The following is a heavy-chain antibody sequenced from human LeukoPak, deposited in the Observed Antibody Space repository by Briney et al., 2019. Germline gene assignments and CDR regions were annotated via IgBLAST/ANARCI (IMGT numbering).Heavy chain of an antibody. J-gene: IGHJ4*02. CDR3: ASARIAAAGTIGPTSKETDY. CDR2: INPNSGGT. CDR1: GYTFTGHF. D-gene: IGHD6-13*01. V-gene: IGHV1-2*02. Sequence: ASVKVSCKASGYTFTGHFMHWVRQAPGQGLEWMGWINPNSGGTNYAQKFQGRVTMTRDTSISTAYMELSRLRSDDTAVYYCASARIAAAGTIGPTSKETDYWGQGTLVTVSS.